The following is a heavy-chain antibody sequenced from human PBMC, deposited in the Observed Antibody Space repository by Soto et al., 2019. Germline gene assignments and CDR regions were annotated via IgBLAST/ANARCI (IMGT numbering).Heavy chain of an antibody. J-gene: IGHJ6*02. CDR2: INHSGST. V-gene: IGHV4-34*01. D-gene: IGHD3-10*01. CDR1: GGSFSGYY. Sequence: PSETLSLTCAVYGGSFSGYYWSWIRQPPGKGLEWIGEINHSGSTNYNLSLKSRVTISVDTSKNQFSLKLSSVTAADTAVYYCARVRGSGSYYVYYYGMDVWGQGTTVTVSS. CDR3: ARVRGSGSYYVYYYGMDV.